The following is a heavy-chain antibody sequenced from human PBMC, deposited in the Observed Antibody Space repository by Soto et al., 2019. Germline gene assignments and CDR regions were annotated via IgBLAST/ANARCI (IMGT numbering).Heavy chain of an antibody. J-gene: IGHJ6*02. CDR3: ERGREYYDSNRGPPDYYAMDV. V-gene: IGHV1-69*01. D-gene: IGHD3-3*01. Sequence: QVQLVQSGAEVKKPGSSVKVSCKASGGTFSNYAISWVRQAPGQGLEWMGGIIPFFGTASYTQKFQGRVTITADESTITAYMELGSLITEETAVYYCERGREYYDSNRGPPDYYAMDVWGPGTTVTVSS. CDR1: GGTFSNYA. CDR2: IIPFFGTA.